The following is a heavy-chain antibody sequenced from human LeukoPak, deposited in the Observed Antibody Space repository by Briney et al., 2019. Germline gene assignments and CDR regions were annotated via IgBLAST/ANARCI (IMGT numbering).Heavy chain of an antibody. CDR3: ARVGPGTSGNWFDP. CDR1: GFTFSNYS. D-gene: IGHD1-14*01. Sequence: GGSLRLSCEASGFTFSNYSMNWVRQAPGKGLEWVSYIRSSSSTIYYADSVKGRFTISRDNSKNTLYLQMNSLRAEDTAVYYCARVGPGTSGNWFDPWGQGTLVTVSS. CDR2: IRSSSSTI. J-gene: IGHJ5*02. V-gene: IGHV3-48*01.